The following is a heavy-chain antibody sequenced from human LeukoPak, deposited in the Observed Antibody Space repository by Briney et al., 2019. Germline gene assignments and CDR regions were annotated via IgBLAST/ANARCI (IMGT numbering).Heavy chain of an antibody. V-gene: IGHV3-33*01. J-gene: IGHJ6*04. CDR2: IWYDGSNK. CDR3: ARVVRFLDRGMDV. CDR1: GFTFSSYG. D-gene: IGHD3-3*01. Sequence: PGGSLRLSCAASGFTFSSYGMHWVRQAPGKGLEWVAVIWYDGSNKYYADSVKGRFTISRDNSKNTLYLQMNSLRAEDTAAYYCARVVRFLDRGMDVWGKGTTVTVSS.